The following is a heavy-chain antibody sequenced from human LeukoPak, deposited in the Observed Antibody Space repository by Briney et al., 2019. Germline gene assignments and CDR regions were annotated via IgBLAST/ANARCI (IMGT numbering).Heavy chain of an antibody. CDR3: ARAADFDYYYYYGMDV. CDR2: NIPIFGTA. D-gene: IGHD3-9*01. J-gene: IGHJ6*02. V-gene: IGHV1-69*13. Sequence: SVKVSCKASGGTFSSYAISWVRQAPGQGLEWMGGNIPIFGTANYAQKFQGRVTITADESTSTAYMELSSLRSEDTAVYYCARAADFDYYYYYGMDVWGQGTTVTVSS. CDR1: GGTFSSYA.